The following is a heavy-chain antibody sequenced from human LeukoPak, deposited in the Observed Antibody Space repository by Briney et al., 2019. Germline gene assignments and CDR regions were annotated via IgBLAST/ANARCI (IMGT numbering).Heavy chain of an antibody. J-gene: IGHJ3*02. V-gene: IGHV1-2*06. Sequence: EASVKVSCKASGYTFTGYYIHWVRQAPGQGLEWMGRINPNSGGTNYAQKFQGRVTMTRDTSISTAYMDLSSLRSDDTAVYYCTREDDSSGYRPFDIWGQGTTVTVSS. CDR3: TREDDSSGYRPFDI. D-gene: IGHD3-22*01. CDR2: INPNSGGT. CDR1: GYTFTGYY.